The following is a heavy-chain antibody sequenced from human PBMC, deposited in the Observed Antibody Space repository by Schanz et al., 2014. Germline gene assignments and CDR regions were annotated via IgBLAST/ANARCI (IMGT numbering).Heavy chain of an antibody. CDR2: TWLDGRGE. V-gene: IGHV3-33*01. CDR3: ASARCFTCPDYWFAP. J-gene: IGHJ5*02. CDR1: GFMFSSYG. Sequence: QVQLVESGGGVVQPGGSLRLSCAASGFMFSSYGMHWVRQAPGKGLEWLTFTWLDGRGELYADSVKGRFTISRDNARNSLFLQMNSLRDEDTAVYYCASARCFTCPDYWFAPWGQGTLVTVSS. D-gene: IGHD3-16*01.